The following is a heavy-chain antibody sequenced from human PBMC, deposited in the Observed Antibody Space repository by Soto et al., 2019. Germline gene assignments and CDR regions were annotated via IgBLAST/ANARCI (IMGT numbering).Heavy chain of an antibody. D-gene: IGHD4-4*01. V-gene: IGHV3-21*04. J-gene: IGHJ4*02. CDR3: ASPTTVTPFDY. CDR1: GFTFSSYS. Sequence: TGGSLRLSCAASGFTFSSYSMNWVRQAPGKGLEWVSSISSSSSYVYYADSVKGRFTISRDNAKNSLYLKMNSLRAEDTAVYYCASPTTVTPFDYWGQGTLVTVSS. CDR2: ISSSSSYV.